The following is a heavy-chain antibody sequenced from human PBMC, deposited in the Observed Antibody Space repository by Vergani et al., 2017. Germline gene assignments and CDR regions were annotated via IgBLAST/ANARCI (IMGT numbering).Heavy chain of an antibody. CDR1: GGSISSYY. J-gene: IGHJ4*02. CDR3: ARHLNWDHPAFDY. V-gene: IGHV4-59*08. D-gene: IGHD1-1*01. CDR2: IYYSGST. Sequence: QVQLQESGPGLVKPSETLSLTCPVSGGSISSYYWSWIRQPPGKGLEWIGYIYYSGSTNYNPSLKSRVTISVEPSTNQFSLKLSSVTAADTAVYYCARHLNWDHPAFDYWGQGTLVTVSS.